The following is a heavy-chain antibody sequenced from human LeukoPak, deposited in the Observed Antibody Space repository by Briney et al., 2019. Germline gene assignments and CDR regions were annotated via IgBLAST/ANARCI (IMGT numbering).Heavy chain of an antibody. V-gene: IGHV4-61*08. Sequence: SETLSLTCTVSGGSVSSADYYWSWIRHPPGKALEWIGYIYHTGSNNYKYSLKSRVTISVDTSKNQFSLKLSSVTAADTAVYYCARGKVVAAAYFDYWGQGTLVTVSS. CDR3: ARGKVVAAAYFDY. J-gene: IGHJ4*02. CDR2: IYHTGSN. CDR1: GGSVSSADYY. D-gene: IGHD2-15*01.